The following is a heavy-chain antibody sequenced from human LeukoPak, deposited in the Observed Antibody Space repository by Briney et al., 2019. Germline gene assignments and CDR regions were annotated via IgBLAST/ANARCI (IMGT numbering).Heavy chain of an antibody. Sequence: SETLSLTCSVSGGSISSGSYWWSWIRQHPEKGLEWIGYHYYSGNTYYNPSLKSRVSISVDTSKNQLSLTLTSVTAADTAVYYCARALSGTYGLFQHWGQGTLVTVSS. CDR2: HYYSGNT. V-gene: IGHV4-31*03. D-gene: IGHD1-26*01. J-gene: IGHJ1*01. CDR1: GGSISSGSYW. CDR3: ARALSGTYGLFQH.